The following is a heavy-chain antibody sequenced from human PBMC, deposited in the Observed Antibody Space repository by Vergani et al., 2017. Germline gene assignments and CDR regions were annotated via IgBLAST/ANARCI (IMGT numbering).Heavy chain of an antibody. Sequence: QVQLQESGPGLVKPSQTLSLTCTVSGGSISSGSYYWSWIRQPAGKGLEWIGRIYTSGSTNHNPSLKSRVTISVDTSKNQFSLKLSSVTAAYTAVYYCARSEDYYYGMDVWGQGTTVTVSS. CDR2: IYTSGST. CDR3: ARSEDYYYGMDV. J-gene: IGHJ6*02. D-gene: IGHD1-14*01. CDR1: GGSISSGSYY. V-gene: IGHV4-61*02.